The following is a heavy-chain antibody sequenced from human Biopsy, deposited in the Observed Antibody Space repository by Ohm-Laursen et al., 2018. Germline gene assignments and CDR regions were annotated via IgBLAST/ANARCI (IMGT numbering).Heavy chain of an antibody. CDR1: GYTFNDYF. D-gene: IGHD3-10*01. J-gene: IGHJ4*02. CDR2: IHPNSGAT. V-gene: IGHV1-2*02. CDR3: ARDRMTDVFGGPTRTDVFDS. Sequence: SSVKVSCKASGYTFNDYFIHWVRQSPGQGLEWMGWIHPNSGATNSAEKFRGRVTLTRDTSIGAVYIELRRLKSDDAAVYYCARDRMTDVFGGPTRTDVFDSWGQGTPVTVSS.